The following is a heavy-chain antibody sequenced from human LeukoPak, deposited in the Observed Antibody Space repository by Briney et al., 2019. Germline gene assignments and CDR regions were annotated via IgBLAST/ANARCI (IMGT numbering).Heavy chain of an antibody. CDR3: ARVVWDCSGGSCCSEATRQGDWYFDL. Sequence: GASVKVSCKASGYTFTSHYMHWVRQAPGQGLEWMGIINPRGGSTSYAQKFQGRDTMTRDTSTSTVYMELSSLRSEDTAVYYCARVVWDCSGGSCCSEATRQGDWYFDLWGRGTLVTVSS. V-gene: IGHV1-46*01. CDR2: INPRGGST. D-gene: IGHD2-15*01. J-gene: IGHJ2*01. CDR1: GYTFTSHY.